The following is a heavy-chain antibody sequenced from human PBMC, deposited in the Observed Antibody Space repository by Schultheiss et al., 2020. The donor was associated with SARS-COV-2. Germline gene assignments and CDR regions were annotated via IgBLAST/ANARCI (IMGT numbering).Heavy chain of an antibody. CDR2: IYHSGST. V-gene: IGHV4-34*01. CDR3: AREEGLGYYFDY. CDR1: GESFSGYY. J-gene: IGHJ4*02. Sequence: SETLSLTCAVYGESFSGYYWSWIRQPPGKGLEWIGEIYHSGSTNYNPSLKSRVTISVDTSKNQFSLKLSSVTAADTAVYYCAREEGLGYYFDYWGQGTLVTVSS. D-gene: IGHD7-27*01.